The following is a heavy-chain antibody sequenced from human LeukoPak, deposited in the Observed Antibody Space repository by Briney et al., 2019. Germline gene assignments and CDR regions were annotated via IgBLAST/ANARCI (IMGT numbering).Heavy chain of an antibody. CDR3: AELGITMIGGV. CDR1: GFTFSNYN. J-gene: IGHJ6*04. CDR2: IGRSGTYI. V-gene: IGHV3-21*01. D-gene: IGHD3-10*02. Sequence: GGSLRLSCVVSGFTFSNYNMNWVRQAPGKGLEWVSSIGRSGTYIYCADSLTGRFTISRDNAKNSLYLQMNSLRAEDTAVYYCAELGITMIGGVWGKGTTVTISS.